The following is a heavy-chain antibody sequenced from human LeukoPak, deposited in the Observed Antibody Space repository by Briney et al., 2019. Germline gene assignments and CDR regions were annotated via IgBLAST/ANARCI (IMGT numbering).Heavy chain of an antibody. V-gene: IGHV4-59*01. D-gene: IGHD3-3*01. CDR3: ASTHSLYDFWSGYYDS. CDR2: IYYSGST. Sequence: SETLSLTCTVSGGSISSYYWSWIRQPPGKGLEWIGYIYYSGSTNYNPSLKSRVTISVDTSKNQFSLKLSSVTAADTAVYYCASTHSLYDFWSGYYDSWAQGTLVTVSS. CDR1: GGSISSYY. J-gene: IGHJ5*01.